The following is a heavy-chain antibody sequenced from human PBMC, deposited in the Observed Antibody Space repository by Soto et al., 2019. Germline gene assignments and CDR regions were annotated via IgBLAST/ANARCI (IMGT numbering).Heavy chain of an antibody. J-gene: IGHJ4*02. CDR3: ATDREPWTSGWYGHLLY. Sequence: QVQLVESGGGVVQPGWSLRLSCAASGFTFSSYAMHWVRQAPGKGLEWVAVISYDGSNKYYADSVKGRFTISRDNSKNTLYLQMNSLRAEDTAVYYCATDREPWTSGWYGHLLYWGQGTLVTVSS. D-gene: IGHD6-19*01. V-gene: IGHV3-30-3*01. CDR1: GFTFSSYA. CDR2: ISYDGSNK.